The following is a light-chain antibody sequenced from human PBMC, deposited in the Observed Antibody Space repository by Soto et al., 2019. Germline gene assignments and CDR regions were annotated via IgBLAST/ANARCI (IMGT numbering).Light chain of an antibody. CDR2: SNN. V-gene: IGLV1-47*02. Sequence: QSVLTQPPSASGTPGQRVTISFSGSSSNIGSNYVYWYQQLPGTAPKLLIYSNNQRPSGVPDRFSGSKSGTSASLAISGLRSEDEADYYCAAWDDSLSGHYVFGTGTKLTVL. CDR1: SSNIGSNY. CDR3: AAWDDSLSGHYV. J-gene: IGLJ1*01.